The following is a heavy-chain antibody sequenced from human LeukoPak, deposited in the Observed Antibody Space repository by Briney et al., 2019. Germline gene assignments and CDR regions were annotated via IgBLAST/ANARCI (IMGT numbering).Heavy chain of an antibody. CDR1: GYTFTSYY. Sequence: ASVKVSCKASGYTFTSYYMHWVRQAPGQGLEWMGIINPSGGSTSYAQKFQGRVTMTRDMSTSTVYMELSSLRSEDTAVYYCARHGLGAFDAFDIWGQGTMVTVSS. D-gene: IGHD3-16*01. V-gene: IGHV1-46*01. CDR3: ARHGLGAFDAFDI. CDR2: INPSGGST. J-gene: IGHJ3*02.